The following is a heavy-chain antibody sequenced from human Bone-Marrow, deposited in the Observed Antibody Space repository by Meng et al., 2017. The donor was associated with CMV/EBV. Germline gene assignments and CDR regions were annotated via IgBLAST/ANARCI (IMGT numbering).Heavy chain of an antibody. CDR2: ISGGEDYK. V-gene: IGHV3-21*06. J-gene: IGHJ6*02. Sequence: GGSLGLSCAASGFTFSSYSLNWVRQAPGRGLEWVSSISGGEDYKYYADAMKGRFTISRDNAKYSLYLQMNSLRAEDTAVYFCAGGRSANYYYGMDLWGQGTTVTVSS. CDR1: GFTFSSYS. D-gene: IGHD2-2*01. CDR3: AGGRSANYYYGMDL.